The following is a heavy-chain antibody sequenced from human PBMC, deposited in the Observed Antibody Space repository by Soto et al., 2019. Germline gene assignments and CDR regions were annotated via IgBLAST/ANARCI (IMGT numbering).Heavy chain of an antibody. J-gene: IGHJ6*03. V-gene: IGHV3-49*03. D-gene: IGHD2-15*01. CDR1: GFTFGDYA. Sequence: PGGSPRLSCTASGFTFGDYAMSWFRQAPGKGLEWVGFIRSKAYGGTTEYAAAVKGRFTISRDDSKSIAYLQMNSLKTEDTAVYYCTRDFPLGYCSGGSCYRSYYYYMDVWGKGTTVTVSS. CDR2: IRSKAYGGTT. CDR3: TRDFPLGYCSGGSCYRSYYYYMDV.